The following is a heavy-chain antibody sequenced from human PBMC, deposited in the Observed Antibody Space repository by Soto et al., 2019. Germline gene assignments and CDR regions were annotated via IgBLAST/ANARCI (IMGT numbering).Heavy chain of an antibody. J-gene: IGHJ4*02. Sequence: GGSLRLSCAVSGFTFSNYWMHWVRQAPGMGLVWVSRINSDGSSTDYADSVKGRFTVSRDNAKNTLYLQMNSLRAEDTAVYYCTRDWTPYDISGLDYWGQGTLVTVSS. V-gene: IGHV3-74*01. CDR2: INSDGSST. CDR3: TRDWTPYDISGLDY. CDR1: GFTFSNYW. D-gene: IGHD3-22*01.